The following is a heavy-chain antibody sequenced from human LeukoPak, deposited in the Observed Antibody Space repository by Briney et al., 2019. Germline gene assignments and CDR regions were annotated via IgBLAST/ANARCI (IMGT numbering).Heavy chain of an antibody. V-gene: IGHV4-59*01. J-gene: IGHJ4*02. CDR1: GGSISTFS. CDR2: IYIKST. D-gene: IGHD6-19*01. Sequence: SETLSLTCTVSGGSISTFSWSWIRQFPGKGLEWIGSIYIKSTNYNPSLTSRVAISLDTSKNQFSLRLDSVTTADTAVYYCARDTTVASGMQYWGQGTLGTVSS. CDR3: ARDTTVASGMQY.